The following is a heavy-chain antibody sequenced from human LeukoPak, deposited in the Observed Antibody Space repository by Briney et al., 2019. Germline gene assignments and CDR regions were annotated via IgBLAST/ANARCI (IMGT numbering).Heavy chain of an antibody. D-gene: IGHD3-16*01. J-gene: IGHJ6*02. CDR3: ARDGGLYGMDV. Sequence: GGSLRLSCAASGFTFDNYGMSWVRQAPGKGLEWVSGINWSGGRTGYADSVKGRLTTSRDNAKNSLYLQMNSLRAADTALYYCARDGGLYGMDVWGQGTTVSVSS. V-gene: IGHV3-20*04. CDR1: GFTFDNYG. CDR2: INWSGGRT.